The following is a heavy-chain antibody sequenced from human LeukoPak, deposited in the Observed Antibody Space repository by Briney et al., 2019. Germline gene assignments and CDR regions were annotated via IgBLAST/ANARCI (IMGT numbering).Heavy chain of an antibody. V-gene: IGHV4-39*01. D-gene: IGHD6-19*01. CDR1: GASINTDNY. J-gene: IGHJ4*02. CDR3: AKHRMWLVGLDY. CDR2: VHFSGAT. Sequence: PSETLSLTCTVSGASINTDNYWGWIRQSPGKGLELIGSVHFSGATHYNPSLKSRVAIALDTSKNQFPLELNSVTAADTAIYYCAKHRMWLVGLDYWGQGTLVTVSS.